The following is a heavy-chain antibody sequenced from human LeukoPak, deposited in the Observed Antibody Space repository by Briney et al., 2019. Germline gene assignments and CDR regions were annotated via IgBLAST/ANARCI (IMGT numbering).Heavy chain of an antibody. CDR3: ARDSAYGDLNNFDY. J-gene: IGHJ4*02. CDR1: GFTFSSYS. V-gene: IGHV3-21*01. Sequence: GGSLRLSCAASGFTFSSYSMNWVRQAPGKGLEWVSSISSSSSYIYYADSVKGRFTISRDNAKNSLYLQMNSLGAEDTAVYYCARDSAYGDLNNFDYWGQGTLVTVSS. D-gene: IGHD4-17*01. CDR2: ISSSSSYI.